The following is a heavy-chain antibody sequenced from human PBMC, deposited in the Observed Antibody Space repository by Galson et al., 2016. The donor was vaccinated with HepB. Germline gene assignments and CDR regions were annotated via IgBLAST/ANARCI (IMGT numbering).Heavy chain of an antibody. V-gene: IGHV6-1*01. J-gene: IGHJ5*02. D-gene: IGHD3-9*01. CDR2: TYYRSKWYY. CDR3: ARSYEFHDILTGAITTTINWFGP. Sequence: CAISGDSVSSNNAAWSWIRQSPSRGLEWLGRTYYRSKWYYDYAASLKSRITINPDTSKNQFSLQLNSVTPEDTAVYYSARSYEFHDILTGAITTTINWFGPWGQGTLVTVSS. CDR1: GDSVSSNNAA.